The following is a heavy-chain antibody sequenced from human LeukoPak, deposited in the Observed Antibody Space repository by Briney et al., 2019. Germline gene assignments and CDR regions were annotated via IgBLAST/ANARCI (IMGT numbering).Heavy chain of an antibody. J-gene: IGHJ4*01. CDR2: IYYSGST. D-gene: IGHD6-25*01. V-gene: IGHV4-39*01. CDR1: GDSISSGTHY. Sequence: SETLSLTCVVSGDSISSGTHYWAWIRQPPGKGLEWIGSIYYSGSTYHNPSLKSRVTISVDTPKNQFSLKMSSVTAADTAVYYCAKSGGYGLIDYWGQGTLVTVSS. CDR3: AKSGGYGLIDY.